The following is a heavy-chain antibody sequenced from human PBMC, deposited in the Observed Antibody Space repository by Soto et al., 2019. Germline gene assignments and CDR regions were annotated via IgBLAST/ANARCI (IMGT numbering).Heavy chain of an antibody. D-gene: IGHD3-16*01. CDR1: GFRFKSFV. V-gene: IGHV3-30*19. Sequence: QVQLVESGGGVVQPGASLRLSCAASGFRFKSFVMHWVRQAPGKGLEWVAFTSYDGNNKDYGDSVKGRFTVSRDNSQNTLHLQMDLLRTEDTALYYCTRWGTTGGFDLWGQGTLVSVSS. CDR2: TSYDGNNK. CDR3: TRWGTTGGFDL. J-gene: IGHJ4*02.